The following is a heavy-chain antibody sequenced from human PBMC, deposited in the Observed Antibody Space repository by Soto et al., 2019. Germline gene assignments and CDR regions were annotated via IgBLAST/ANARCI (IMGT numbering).Heavy chain of an antibody. CDR2: IYWDDDK. CDR1: GFSLSSNRVA. Sequence: SGPKLVNPTQTLTITCTFSGFSLSSNRVAVGWIRQPPGKALEWLALIYWDDDKRYSPFLKSRLTITKDTSKNQVVLTMTNMDPVDTATYYCAHSVVAGLGYYFDYWGQGTLVTVSS. CDR3: AHSVVAGLGYYFDY. D-gene: IGHD6-19*01. V-gene: IGHV2-5*02. J-gene: IGHJ4*02.